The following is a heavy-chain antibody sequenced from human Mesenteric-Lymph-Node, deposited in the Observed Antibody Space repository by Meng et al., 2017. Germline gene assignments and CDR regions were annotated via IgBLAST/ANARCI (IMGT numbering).Heavy chain of an antibody. J-gene: IGHJ4*02. CDR3: AHRPVAGYFDY. V-gene: IGHV2-5*02. CDR1: GFSLRTGGVG. D-gene: IGHD6-19*01. Sequence: HIPFKVPAPPLGKPSQTLPMTSSSSGFSLRTGGVGVGCIRQPPGKALEWLALIYWDDDYRYIPSLESRLSIPKDTSKNQVVLTMTNMDPVDTATYYCAHRPVAGYFDYWGQGTLVTVSS. CDR2: IYWDDDY.